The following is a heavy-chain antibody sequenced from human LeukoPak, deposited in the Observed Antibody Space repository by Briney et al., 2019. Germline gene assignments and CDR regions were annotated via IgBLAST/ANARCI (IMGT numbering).Heavy chain of an antibody. CDR2: INEDGSTT. D-gene: IGHD1-26*01. CDR3: VRDLGGRSGH. Sequence: GGSLRLSCAASGFTFSSNWMHWVRQAPGKGLVWVSRINEDGSTTNYADFVKGRSTIFRDNAKNTLYLQMNSLRAEDTAVYYCVRDLGGRSGHWGQGTLVTVSS. V-gene: IGHV3-74*01. J-gene: IGHJ4*02. CDR1: GFTFSSNW.